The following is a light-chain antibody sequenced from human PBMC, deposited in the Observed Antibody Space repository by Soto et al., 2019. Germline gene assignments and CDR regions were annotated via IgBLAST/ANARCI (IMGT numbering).Light chain of an antibody. CDR1: QSISSY. CDR2: DAS. Sequence: EIVLTQSPATLSLSPGERATLSCRASQSISSYLAWYQQKPDQAPRLLIYDASNRATRIPARFSGSGSGTDFTLTMTRLEPEDFAVYYCHQRSTWPFTFGPGTKVDIK. V-gene: IGKV3-11*01. CDR3: HQRSTWPFT. J-gene: IGKJ3*01.